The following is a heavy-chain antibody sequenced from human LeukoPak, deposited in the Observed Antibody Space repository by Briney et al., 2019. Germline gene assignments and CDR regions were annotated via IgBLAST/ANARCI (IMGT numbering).Heavy chain of an antibody. D-gene: IGHD2-2*01. Sequence: GASVKVSCKASGGTFSSYAISWVRQAPGQGLEWMGGIIPIFGTANYAQKFQGRVTITADESTSTAYMELSSLRSEDTAVYYCARAERKYCSSTSCSAPYYYYYYGMDVWGQGTTVTVSS. CDR1: GGTFSSYA. J-gene: IGHJ6*02. CDR3: ARAERKYCSSTSCSAPYYYYYYGMDV. V-gene: IGHV1-69*13. CDR2: IIPIFGTA.